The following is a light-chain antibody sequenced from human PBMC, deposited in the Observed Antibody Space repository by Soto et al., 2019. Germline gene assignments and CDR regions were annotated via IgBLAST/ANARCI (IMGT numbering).Light chain of an antibody. V-gene: IGLV2-14*01. Sequence: QSALTQPASVSGSPGQSVTISCTGTSSDVGAYDFVSWYQQHPGKAPKVMIYEVSDRPSGVSNRFSGSKSGNTASLTISGLQAEDEAHYYCSSYTGSSTFYVFGTGTKLTVL. CDR3: SSYTGSSTFYV. CDR2: EVS. CDR1: SSDVGAYDF. J-gene: IGLJ1*01.